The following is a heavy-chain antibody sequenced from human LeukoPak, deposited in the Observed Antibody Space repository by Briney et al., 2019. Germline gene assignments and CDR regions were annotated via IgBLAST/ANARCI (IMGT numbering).Heavy chain of an antibody. CDR2: ISYDGSNK. CDR3: AKGGYCSSTSCYTGAYFDY. V-gene: IGHV3-30*18. J-gene: IGHJ4*02. CDR1: GFTFSSYG. D-gene: IGHD2-2*02. Sequence: GGSLRLSCAASGFTFSSYGMHWVRQAPGKGLEWAAVISYDGSNKYYADSVKGRFTISRDNSKNTLYLQMNSLRAEDTAVYYCAKGGYCSSTSCYTGAYFDYWGQGTLVTVSS.